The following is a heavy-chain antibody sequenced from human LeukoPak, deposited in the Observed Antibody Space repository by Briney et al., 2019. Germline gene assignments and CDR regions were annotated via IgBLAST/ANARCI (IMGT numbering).Heavy chain of an antibody. CDR3: AREGGVLYLFDY. D-gene: IGHD2-15*01. V-gene: IGHV4-61*02. Sequence: SETLSLTCTVSGGSISSGSYYWSWIRQPAGKGLEWIGRIYTSGSTNYNPSLKSRVTLSVDTSKNQFSLKLSSVTAADTAVYYCAREGGVLYLFDYWGQGTLVTVSS. CDR2: IYTSGST. J-gene: IGHJ4*02. CDR1: GGSISSGSYY.